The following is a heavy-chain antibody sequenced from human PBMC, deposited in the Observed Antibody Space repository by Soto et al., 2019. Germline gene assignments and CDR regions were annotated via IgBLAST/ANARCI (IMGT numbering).Heavy chain of an antibody. J-gene: IGHJ2*01. V-gene: IGHV3-23*01. CDR2: IRGSGSIT. CDR1: GFTFSDYA. CDR3: AKAVAGYNWYFDL. Sequence: EVQLLESGGGLVQPGGSLRLSCAASGFTFSDYAMGWVRQAPGKGLEWVSNIRGSGSITYYADSVGGRFTISRDNSDNTRYLRMNSLRVEDTAVYYCAKAVAGYNWYFDLWGRGTLVMVSS. D-gene: IGHD6-19*01.